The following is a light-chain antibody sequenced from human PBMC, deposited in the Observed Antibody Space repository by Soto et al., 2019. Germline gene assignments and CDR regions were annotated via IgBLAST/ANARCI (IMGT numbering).Light chain of an antibody. CDR2: DGS. CDR3: QQYGDRPRT. Sequence: EIGLTQSPSTLSLSPGERATLSCGASQSVSNYLAWYQQKPGQAPRLLIYDGSNRATGIPARFSGSGYGTEFNLTISSLESEDFAVYFCQQYGDRPRTFGQGTKVDIK. V-gene: IGKV3-11*01. CDR1: QSVSNY. J-gene: IGKJ1*01.